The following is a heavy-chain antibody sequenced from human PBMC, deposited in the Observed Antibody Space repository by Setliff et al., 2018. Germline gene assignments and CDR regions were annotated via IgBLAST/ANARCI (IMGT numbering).Heavy chain of an antibody. V-gene: IGHV1-69*10. CDR2: IIPILGIA. Sequence: GASVKVSCKASGGTFSSYAISWVRQAPGQGLEWMGGIIPILGIANYAQKFQGRVTITADESTSTAYMELSSLRSEDTAVYYCARDVFPVVTMVRGPSSDAFDIWGQGTMVT. J-gene: IGHJ3*02. CDR1: GGTFSSYA. D-gene: IGHD3-10*01. CDR3: ARDVFPVVTMVRGPSSDAFDI.